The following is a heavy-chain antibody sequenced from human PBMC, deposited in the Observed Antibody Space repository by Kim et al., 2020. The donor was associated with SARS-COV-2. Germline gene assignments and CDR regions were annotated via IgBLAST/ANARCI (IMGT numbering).Heavy chain of an antibody. CDR1: GGTFSSYA. Sequence: SVKVSCKASGGTFSSYAISWVRQAPGQGLEWMGGIIPIFGTANYAQKFQGRVTITADESTSTAYMELSSLRSEDTAVYYCARGGHYGSGSYGYYYGMDVWGQGTTVTVSS. V-gene: IGHV1-69*13. J-gene: IGHJ6*02. CDR2: IIPIFGTA. CDR3: ARGGHYGSGSYGYYYGMDV. D-gene: IGHD3-10*01.